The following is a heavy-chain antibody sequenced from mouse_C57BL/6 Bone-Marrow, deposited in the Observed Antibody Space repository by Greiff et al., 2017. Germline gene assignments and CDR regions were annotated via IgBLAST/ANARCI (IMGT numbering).Heavy chain of an antibody. CDR1: GYTFTEYT. V-gene: IGHV1-62-2*01. CDR3: ARHEDRGDSRGAWFAY. CDR2: FYPGSGSI. D-gene: IGHD3-2*01. J-gene: IGHJ3*01. Sequence: QVQLQQSGAELVKPGASVKLSCKASGYTFTEYTIHWVKQRSGQGLEWIGWFYPGSGSIKYNEKFKDKATLTADKSSSTVYMELSRLTSEDSAVYVCARHEDRGDSRGAWFAYWGQGTLVTVSA.